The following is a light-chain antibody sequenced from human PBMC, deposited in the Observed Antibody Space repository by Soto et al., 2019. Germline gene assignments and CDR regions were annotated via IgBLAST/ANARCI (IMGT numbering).Light chain of an antibody. CDR3: QQYGSAPYT. CDR2: GTS. CDR1: QSVSSSY. J-gene: IGKJ2*01. Sequence: EIVLTQSPGTLSLSPGKRATLSCRASQSVSSSYLAWYQQRPGQAPRLLIYGTSNRATGIPGRFSGSGSGTAFTLSISRLEPEDFAVYFCQQYGSAPYTFGQETRLEI. V-gene: IGKV3-20*01.